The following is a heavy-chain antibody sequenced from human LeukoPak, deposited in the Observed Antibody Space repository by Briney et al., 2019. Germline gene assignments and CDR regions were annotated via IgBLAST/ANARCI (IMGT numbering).Heavy chain of an antibody. D-gene: IGHD6-13*01. V-gene: IGHV3-33*06. Sequence: GGSLRLSCAASGFTFSNYGMHWVRQAPGKGLEWVAVIWYDGSNKYYADSVKGRFTISRDNSKNTLYLQMNSLRAEDTAVYYCAKDRTAAVAAPQYYFDYWGQGTLVTVSS. J-gene: IGHJ4*02. CDR1: GFTFSNYG. CDR2: IWYDGSNK. CDR3: AKDRTAAVAAPQYYFDY.